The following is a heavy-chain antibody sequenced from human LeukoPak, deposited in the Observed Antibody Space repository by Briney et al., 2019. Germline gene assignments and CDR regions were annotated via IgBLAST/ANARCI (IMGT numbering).Heavy chain of an antibody. Sequence: PGGSLRLSCAASGFTFSSYAMHWVRQAPGKGLEWVSGISWNSGSIGYADSVKGRFTISRDNAKNSLYLQMNSLRAEDTALYYCAKDMTAGPSSSDYWGQGTLVTVSS. J-gene: IGHJ4*02. D-gene: IGHD6-13*01. CDR1: GFTFSSYA. CDR2: ISWNSGSI. CDR3: AKDMTAGPSSSDY. V-gene: IGHV3-9*01.